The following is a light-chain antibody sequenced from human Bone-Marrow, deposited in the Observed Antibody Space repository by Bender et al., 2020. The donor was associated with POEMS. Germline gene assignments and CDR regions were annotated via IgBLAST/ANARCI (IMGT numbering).Light chain of an antibody. CDR1: SSDVGSYNL. J-gene: IGLJ2*01. CDR3: CSYGGSSTFVL. V-gene: IGLV2-23*03. Sequence: QSALTQPASVSGSPGQSVTISCTGTSSDVGSYNLVSWYQQHPDKAPKLMIYEGSKRPSGVSDRFSGSKSGNTASLTISGLQAEDEADYYCCSYGGSSTFVLFGGGTKLTVL. CDR2: EGS.